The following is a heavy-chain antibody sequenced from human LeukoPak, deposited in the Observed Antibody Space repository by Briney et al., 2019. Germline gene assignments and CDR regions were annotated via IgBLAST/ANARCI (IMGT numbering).Heavy chain of an antibody. J-gene: IGHJ5*02. CDR2: ISGDGGST. V-gene: IGHV3-43*02. D-gene: IGHD1-26*01. CDR3: VRESERSGWFDH. Sequence: GSLRLSCAAPGLITDDYAIHWVRQAPGKGLEWVSLISGDGGSTFYADSVRGRFTISRDNSKNSLPLQMSSLRSEDTALYFCVRESERSGWFDHWGQGTLVTVSS. CDR1: GLITDDYA.